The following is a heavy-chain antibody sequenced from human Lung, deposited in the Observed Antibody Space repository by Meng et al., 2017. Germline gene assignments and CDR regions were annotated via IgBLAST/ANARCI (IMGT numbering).Heavy chain of an antibody. CDR2: ICHSGVP. J-gene: IGHJ5*02. CDR3: VKSSGWVRTGFDP. CDR1: GGSISTSGYY. D-gene: IGHD6-19*01. Sequence: QPQLQESGPGLVKPSEALSLNCSDPGGSISTSGYYWGWIRQPPGKGLEWSGSICHSGVPYYTPSRKSRVTVSIDTSKSQFSLKLTYVTAADTAGYYCVKSSGWVRTGFDPWGQGTLVTVSS. V-gene: IGHV4-39*01.